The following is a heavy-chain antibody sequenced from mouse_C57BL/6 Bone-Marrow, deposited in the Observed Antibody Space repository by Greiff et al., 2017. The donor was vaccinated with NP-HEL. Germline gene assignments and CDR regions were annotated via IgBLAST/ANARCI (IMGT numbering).Heavy chain of an antibody. V-gene: IGHV1-85*01. Sequence: VQLQQSGPELVKPGASVKLSCKASGYTFTSYDINWVKQRPGQGLAWIGWIYPRDGSTKYNAKFKGKATLTVDTSSSTAYMELHSLTSEDSAVYFCARSRWALYWYFDVWGTGTTVTVSS. D-gene: IGHD1-1*02. CDR3: ARSRWALYWYFDV. J-gene: IGHJ1*03. CDR1: GYTFTSYD. CDR2: IYPRDGST.